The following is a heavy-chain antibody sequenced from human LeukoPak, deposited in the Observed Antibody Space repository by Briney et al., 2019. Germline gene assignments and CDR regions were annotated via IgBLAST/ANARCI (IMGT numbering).Heavy chain of an antibody. CDR2: IRSEPNSYAT. V-gene: IGHV3-73*01. J-gene: IGHJ6*02. Sequence: GGSLRLSCAASGFTYSGSSMHWVRQASGKGLEWVGRIRSEPNSYATAYAASVNGRFTISRDDSKNTAYLQMNSLKTEDTAVYYCTSATSNYSSSWYYYHGMDVWGQGTTVTVSS. CDR1: GFTYSGSS. D-gene: IGHD6-13*01. CDR3: TSATSNYSSSWYYYHGMDV.